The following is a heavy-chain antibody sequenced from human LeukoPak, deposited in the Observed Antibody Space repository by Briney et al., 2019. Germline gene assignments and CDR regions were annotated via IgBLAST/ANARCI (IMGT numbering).Heavy chain of an antibody. J-gene: IGHJ4*02. Sequence: WGSLRLSCAASGFTISSYSMNWVRQAPGKGLEWVSSISSSSSYIYYADSVKGRFTNSRDNAKSSLYLQMNSLRAEDTAVYYCARGYYDSSGYYPLWGQGTLVTVSS. CDR1: GFTISSYS. D-gene: IGHD3-22*01. CDR2: ISSSSSYI. V-gene: IGHV3-21*01. CDR3: ARGYYDSSGYYPL.